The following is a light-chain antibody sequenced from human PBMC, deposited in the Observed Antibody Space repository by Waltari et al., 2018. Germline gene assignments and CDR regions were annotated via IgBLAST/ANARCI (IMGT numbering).Light chain of an antibody. CDR3: VLYMGSGIWV. Sequence: QTVVTQEPSFSVSPGGTVTLTCGLSSGSVSTSYYPSWYQQTPGQAPRTPIYSPNTRSSGVPDRFSGSILGNKAALTITGAQADDESDYYCVLYMGSGIWVFGGGTKLTVL. CDR2: SPN. V-gene: IGLV8-61*01. CDR1: SGSVSTSYY. J-gene: IGLJ3*02.